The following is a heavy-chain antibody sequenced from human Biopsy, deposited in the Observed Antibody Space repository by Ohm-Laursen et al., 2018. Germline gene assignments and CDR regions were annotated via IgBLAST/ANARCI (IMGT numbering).Heavy chain of an antibody. D-gene: IGHD1-1*01. J-gene: IGHJ4*02. CDR3: AADINVWNVNY. V-gene: IGHV1-24*01. CDR2: FAPENGKT. Sequence: ASVKVSCKVSGYTLTELSMHWVRQAPGKGLEWMGGFAPENGKTVYAQNFQARVSMTEDTSTDTAYMELRSLRSEDTAVYYCAADINVWNVNYWGQGTQGTVSS. CDR1: GYTLTELS.